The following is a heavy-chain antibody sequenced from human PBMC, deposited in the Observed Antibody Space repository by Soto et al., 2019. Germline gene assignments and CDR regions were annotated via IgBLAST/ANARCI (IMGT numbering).Heavy chain of an antibody. V-gene: IGHV4-59*01. Sequence: SETLSLTCTVSGASISSSYWSWIRQSPGKGLEWIGYVYYSGSTNYNPSLKSRATISVDTSKNQFSLKLSSVTAADTAVYYCARGYYDSRGQSNTFDIWGQGTMVTVS. CDR1: GASISSSY. CDR2: VYYSGST. CDR3: ARGYYDSRGQSNTFDI. J-gene: IGHJ3*02. D-gene: IGHD3-22*01.